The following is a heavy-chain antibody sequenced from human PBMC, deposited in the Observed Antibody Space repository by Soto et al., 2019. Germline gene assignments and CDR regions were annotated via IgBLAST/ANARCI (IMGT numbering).Heavy chain of an antibody. CDR3: ATSLVTSRTRVDY. CDR1: GGSIYTGGFC. J-gene: IGHJ4*02. D-gene: IGHD1-26*01. CDR2: IYYTGST. V-gene: IGHV4-31*03. Sequence: SETLSLTCTVSGGSIYTGGFCWSWIRQLPGKGLEWLGYIYYTGSTQYTPSLKSRLTISTDTSDNQFSLRLTSVTAADTAVYYCATSLVTSRTRVDYWGQGTLVTVSS.